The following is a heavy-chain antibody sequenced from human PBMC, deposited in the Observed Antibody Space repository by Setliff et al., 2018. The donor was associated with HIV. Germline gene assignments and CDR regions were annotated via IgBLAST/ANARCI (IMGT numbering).Heavy chain of an antibody. J-gene: IGHJ4*02. CDR2: ISYDGNNK. CDR3: ARDLHWAFDY. V-gene: IGHV3-30*07. CDR1: GFTFSSYS. D-gene: IGHD7-27*01. Sequence: GGSLRLSCAASGFTFSSYSMHWVRQAPGKGLEWVAIISYDGNNKYYADTVKGRFTISRDNSKNTLYLQMDSLRVEDTAVYYCARDLHWAFDYWGQGTLVTVS.